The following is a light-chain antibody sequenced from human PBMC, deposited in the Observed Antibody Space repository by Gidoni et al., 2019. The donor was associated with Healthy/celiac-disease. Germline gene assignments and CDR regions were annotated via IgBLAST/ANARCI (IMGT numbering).Light chain of an antibody. CDR1: QSISSW. CDR2: KAS. V-gene: IGKV1-5*03. CDR3: QQYNSYSPGYT. J-gene: IGKJ2*01. Sequence: DIQMTQSPSTLSASVGDRVTITCRASQSISSWLAWYQQKPGKAPKLLIYKASSLESGGPSRFSGSGFGTEFTLTINSLQPDDFATYYCQQYNSYSPGYTFGQGTKLEIK.